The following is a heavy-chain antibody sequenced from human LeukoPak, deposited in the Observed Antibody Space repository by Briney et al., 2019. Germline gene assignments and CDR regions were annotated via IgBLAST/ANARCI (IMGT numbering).Heavy chain of an antibody. Sequence: GGSLRLSCAASGFTFSSYEMNWVRQAPGKGLEWVSYISSSGSTIYYADSVKGRFTISRDNAKNSLYLQMNSLRAEDTAVYYCARSLRYYYGSGSYSDPGTEDHWGQGTLVTVSS. CDR1: GFTFSSYE. V-gene: IGHV3-48*03. D-gene: IGHD3-10*01. CDR2: ISSSGSTI. CDR3: ARSLRYYYGSGSYSDPGTEDH. J-gene: IGHJ4*02.